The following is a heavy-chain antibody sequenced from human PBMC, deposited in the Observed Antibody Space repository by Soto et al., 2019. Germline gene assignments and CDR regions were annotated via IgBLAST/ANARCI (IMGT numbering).Heavy chain of an antibody. CDR3: AKCQAETYYDFWGRYYTRHYYYGIDV. V-gene: IGHV3-30*18. J-gene: IGHJ6*02. CDR1: GFTFSSYG. D-gene: IGHD3-3*01. Sequence: SLRLSCAASGFTFSSYGMHWVRQAPGKGLEWVAVISYDGSNNYYARSVKGRFTISRDNSKNTLYLQMNSLRAEDTAVYYCAKCQAETYYDFWGRYYTRHYYYGIDVWGQGTTVTVSS. CDR2: ISYDGSNN.